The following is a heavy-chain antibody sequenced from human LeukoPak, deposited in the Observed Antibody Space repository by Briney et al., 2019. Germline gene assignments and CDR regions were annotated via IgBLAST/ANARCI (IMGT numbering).Heavy chain of an antibody. Sequence: GGSLRLSCAASGFTFSGYWMSWVRQAPGKGLEWVANIKQDGSEKYYVDSVKGRFTISRDNAKNSLYLQMNSLRAEDTAVYYCVSGYYGMDVWGQGTLVTVSS. CDR3: VSGYYGMDV. D-gene: IGHD3-10*01. CDR2: IKQDGSEK. CDR1: GFTFSGYW. J-gene: IGHJ6*02. V-gene: IGHV3-7*05.